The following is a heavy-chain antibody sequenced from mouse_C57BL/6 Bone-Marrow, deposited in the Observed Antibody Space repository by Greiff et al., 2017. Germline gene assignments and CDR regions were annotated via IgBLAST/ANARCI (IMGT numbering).Heavy chain of an antibody. J-gene: IGHJ2*01. Sequence: EVQLQQSGAELVRPGASVKLSCTASGFNIKDDYIHWVKQRPEQGLEWIGWIDPEIGDTEYDSKFQGKATITSDTSSNTAYLQLSSLTSEDTAVYYCSSYDGNYFDCWGQGTPLTGAS. CDR3: SSYDGNYFDC. CDR2: IDPEIGDT. CDR1: GFNIKDDY. V-gene: IGHV14-4*01. D-gene: IGHD2-3*01.